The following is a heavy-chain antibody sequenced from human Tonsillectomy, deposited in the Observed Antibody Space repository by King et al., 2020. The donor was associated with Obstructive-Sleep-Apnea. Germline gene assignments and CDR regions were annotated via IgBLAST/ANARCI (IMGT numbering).Heavy chain of an antibody. V-gene: IGHV3-30*18. CDR1: GFTFSSFG. D-gene: IGHD3-10*01. CDR2: ISYDGSNK. J-gene: IGHJ6*02. CDR3: AKYSLYTSGSYAMDV. Sequence: VQLVESGGGVVQPGRSLRLSCAASGFTFSSFGMHWVRQAPGKGLEGVAVISYDGSNKYYADSLKGRFTISRDNSKNTLYLQMNSLRAEDTAVYYCAKYSLYTSGSYAMDVWGQGTTVTVSS.